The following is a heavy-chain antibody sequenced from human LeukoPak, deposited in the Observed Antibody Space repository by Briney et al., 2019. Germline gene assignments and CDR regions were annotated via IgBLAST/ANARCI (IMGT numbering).Heavy chain of an antibody. CDR2: ISAYNGNT. CDR3: ARDLFVVVVAATVGCFDP. Sequence: GASVKVSCKASGYTCTSYGISWVRQSPGQGLEWMGWISAYNGNTNYAQKLQGRVTMTTDTSTSTAYMELRSLRSDDTAVYYCARDLFVVVVAATVGCFDPWGQGTLVTVSS. CDR1: GYTCTSYG. J-gene: IGHJ5*02. D-gene: IGHD2-15*01. V-gene: IGHV1-18*01.